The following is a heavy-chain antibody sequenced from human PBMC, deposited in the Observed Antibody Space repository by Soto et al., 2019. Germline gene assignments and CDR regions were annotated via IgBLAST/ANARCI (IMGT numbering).Heavy chain of an antibody. V-gene: IGHV1-2*04. D-gene: IGHD6-13*01. Sequence: ASVKVSCKASGYTFTGYYIHWVRQAPGQGLEWMGWINPDTGGTDYTQKYQGWVTMTRDTSITTDYMKLSSIKSDDTAVYFCARAVARDGSSWYRGGYDSWGQGTLVTVSS. CDR1: GYTFTGYY. CDR3: ARAVARDGSSWYRGGYDS. J-gene: IGHJ4*02. CDR2: INPDTGGT.